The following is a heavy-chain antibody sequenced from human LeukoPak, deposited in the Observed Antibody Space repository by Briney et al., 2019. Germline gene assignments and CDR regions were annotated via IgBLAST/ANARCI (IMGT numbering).Heavy chain of an antibody. Sequence: PGGSLRLSCAASGFTFSSYAMSWVRQAPGKGLEWVSAISGSGGSTYYADSVKGRFTISRDNSKNTLYLQMNSLRAEDTAVYYCAKGIDYYDSSGYYSALDYWGQGTLVTVSS. CDR3: AKGIDYYDSSGYYSALDY. D-gene: IGHD3-22*01. V-gene: IGHV3-23*01. CDR1: GFTFSSYA. CDR2: ISGSGGST. J-gene: IGHJ4*02.